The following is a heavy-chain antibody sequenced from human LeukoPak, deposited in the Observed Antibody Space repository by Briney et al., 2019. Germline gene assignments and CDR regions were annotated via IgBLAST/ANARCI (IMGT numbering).Heavy chain of an antibody. CDR3: ATYTLSQFWSGYYHFDY. Sequence: GASVKVSCKASGGNFISYAVSWVRQAPGQGLEWMGGIIPMFGTSNYAQKFQGRVTITTDESTTTAYMELSSLSSEDTAVYYCATYTLSQFWSGYYHFDYWGPGTLVSVSS. J-gene: IGHJ4*02. V-gene: IGHV1-69*05. CDR2: IIPMFGTS. CDR1: GGNFISYA. D-gene: IGHD3-3*01.